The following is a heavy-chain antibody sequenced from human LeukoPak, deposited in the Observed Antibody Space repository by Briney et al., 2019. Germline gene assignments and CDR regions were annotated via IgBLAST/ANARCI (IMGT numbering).Heavy chain of an antibody. V-gene: IGHV3-20*04. CDR2: INWNGGSK. CDR1: GFTFYDYG. CDR3: ARGTRRVGATAKYYFAY. J-gene: IGHJ4*02. Sequence: GGSLRLSCAASGFTFYDYGMIWVRQAPGEGLDWVSVINWNGGSKSYGDSVKGRFTISRDNAKNSLFLQMNSLRAEDTALYYCARGTRRVGATAKYYFAYWGQGTLVTISS. D-gene: IGHD1-26*01.